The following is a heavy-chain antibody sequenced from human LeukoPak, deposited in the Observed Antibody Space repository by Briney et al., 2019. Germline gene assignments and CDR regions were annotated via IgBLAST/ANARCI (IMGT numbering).Heavy chain of an antibody. CDR2: ISPYNDNA. D-gene: IGHD5-18*01. CDR3: VRDLDTTMAARYLFES. J-gene: IGHJ4*02. CDR1: GYSFTNYG. V-gene: IGHV1-18*01. Sequence: GASVKVSCKASGYSFTNYGISWVRQAPGQGLEWMGWISPYNDNANYAQKLQGRVTMTTDTSTTTAYMEVRSLRSDDTAVYYCVRDLDTTMAARYLFESWGQGTLVTVSS.